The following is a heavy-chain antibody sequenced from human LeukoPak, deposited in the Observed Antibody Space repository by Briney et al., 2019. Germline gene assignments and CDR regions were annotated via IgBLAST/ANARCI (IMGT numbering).Heavy chain of an antibody. Sequence: GGSLRLSCAASGFTFSSYSINWVRQAPGKGLELVSSISSISNHIYYADSVKGRFTISRNNAKNSLYLQMNSLRAEDTAVYYCARGVSYYDILTGYYPPLFDYWGQGTLVTVSS. J-gene: IGHJ4*02. CDR3: ARGVSYYDILTGYYPPLFDY. D-gene: IGHD3-9*01. V-gene: IGHV3-21*04. CDR2: ISSISNHI. CDR1: GFTFSSYS.